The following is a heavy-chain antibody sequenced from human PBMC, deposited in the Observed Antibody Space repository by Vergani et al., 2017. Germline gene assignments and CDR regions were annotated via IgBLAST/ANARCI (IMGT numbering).Heavy chain of an antibody. Sequence: QVQLVQSGSEVRKPGASVKVSCPASGYSLTELTIHWVRPAPGKGLEWMEGFEPEHGEVTLAHPIQGRVTMTEDRSTDTAYMELSSLRPEDTALYYCAIVTDYYDNFGYCLDYCGQGTLITVSS. CDR2: FEPEHGEV. CDR3: AIVTDYYDNFGYCLDY. V-gene: IGHV1-24*01. CDR1: GYSLTELT. J-gene: IGHJ4*02. D-gene: IGHD3-22*01.